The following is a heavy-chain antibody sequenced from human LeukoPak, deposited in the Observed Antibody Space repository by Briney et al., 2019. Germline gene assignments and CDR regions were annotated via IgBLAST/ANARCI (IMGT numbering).Heavy chain of an antibody. CDR3: GGLNFYYFDY. CDR2: IYYSGTT. J-gene: IGHJ4*02. Sequence: SETLSLTCTVSGASISSDTDYWGWIRRPPGKGLEWIGSIYYSGTTYYNPSLKSRVTISVDTSRNHFSLKLSSVTAADTAVYYCGGLNFYYFDYWGQGTLVTVSS. D-gene: IGHD3-3*01. CDR1: GASISSDTDY. V-gene: IGHV4-39*02.